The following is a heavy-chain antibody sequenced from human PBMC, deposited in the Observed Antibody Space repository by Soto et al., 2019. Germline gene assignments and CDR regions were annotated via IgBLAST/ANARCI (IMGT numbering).Heavy chain of an antibody. Sequence: GGSLRLSCSASGFTFSSYAMHWVRQAPGKGLEYVSAISSNGGSTYYADSVKGRFTISRDNSKNTLYLQMSSLRTEDTAVYYCVKHSLAQLLWFGAGFDPWGQGTLVTVSS. V-gene: IGHV3-64D*08. J-gene: IGHJ5*02. CDR1: GFTFSSYA. D-gene: IGHD3-10*01. CDR3: VKHSLAQLLWFGAGFDP. CDR2: ISSNGGST.